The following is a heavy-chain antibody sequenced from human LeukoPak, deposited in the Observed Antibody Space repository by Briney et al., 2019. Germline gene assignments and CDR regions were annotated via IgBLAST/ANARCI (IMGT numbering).Heavy chain of an antibody. CDR1: GYTFTGYY. Sequence: ASVKVSCKASGYTFTGYYMHWVRQAPGQGLEWMGRINPNSGGTNYAQKFQGRVTMTRDTSTSTVYMELSSLRSEDTAVYYCARDADSSSPAHFDYWGQGTLVTVSS. D-gene: IGHD6-6*01. CDR3: ARDADSSSPAHFDY. J-gene: IGHJ4*02. CDR2: INPNSGGT. V-gene: IGHV1-2*06.